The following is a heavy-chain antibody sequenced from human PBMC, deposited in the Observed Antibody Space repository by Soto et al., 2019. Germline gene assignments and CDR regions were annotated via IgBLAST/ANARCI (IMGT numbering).Heavy chain of an antibody. J-gene: IGHJ4*02. D-gene: IGHD5-12*01. CDR3: ATLRGGHNVDIVAPTFDY. V-gene: IGHV4-39*01. CDR1: GGSISSSSYY. CDR2: IYYSGST. Sequence: PSETLSLTCSVSGGSISSSSYYWGWIRQPPGKGLEWIGSIYYSGSTYYNPSLKSRVTISVDTSKNQFSLKLSSVTAADTAVYYCATLRGGHNVDIVAPTFDYWGQGTLVTVSS.